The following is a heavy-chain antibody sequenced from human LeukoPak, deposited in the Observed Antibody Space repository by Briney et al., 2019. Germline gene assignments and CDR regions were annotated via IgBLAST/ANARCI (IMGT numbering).Heavy chain of an antibody. CDR2: INHSGST. CDR1: GGSFSGYY. V-gene: IGHV4-34*01. Sequence: TSETLSLTCAVYGGSFSGYYWSWIRQPPGKGLEWIGEINHSGSTNYNPSLKSRVTISVDTSKNQFSLKLSSVTAADTAVYYCARGRGGSSQNWFDPWGQGTLVTVSS. D-gene: IGHD6-13*01. J-gene: IGHJ5*02. CDR3: ARGRGGSSQNWFDP.